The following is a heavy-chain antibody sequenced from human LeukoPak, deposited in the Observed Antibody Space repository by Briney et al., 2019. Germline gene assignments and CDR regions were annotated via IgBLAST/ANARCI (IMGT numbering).Heavy chain of an antibody. J-gene: IGHJ3*02. CDR1: GYTFTAYY. CDR2: INPNSGGT. Sequence: ASVKVSCKASGYTFTAYYMHWVRQAPGQGLEWMGWINPNSGGTNYAQKFQGRVTMTRDTSISTAYLELSRLRSDDTAVYYCARDYYDSSGFGAFDIWGQGTMVTVSS. D-gene: IGHD3-22*01. V-gene: IGHV1-2*02. CDR3: ARDYYDSSGFGAFDI.